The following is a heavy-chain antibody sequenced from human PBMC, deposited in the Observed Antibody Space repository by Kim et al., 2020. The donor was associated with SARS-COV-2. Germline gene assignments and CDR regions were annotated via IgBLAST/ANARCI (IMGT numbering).Heavy chain of an antibody. J-gene: IGHJ4*02. CDR3: ARERVGLERRDFDY. Sequence: AQGFTGRFVFSLDTSVSTAYLQISSLKAEDTAVYYCARERVGLERRDFDYWGQGTLVTVSS. D-gene: IGHD1-1*01. V-gene: IGHV7-4-1*02.